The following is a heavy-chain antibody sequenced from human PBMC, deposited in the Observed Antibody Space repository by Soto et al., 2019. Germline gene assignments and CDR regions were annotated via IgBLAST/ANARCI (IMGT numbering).Heavy chain of an antibody. J-gene: IGHJ4*02. D-gene: IGHD5-12*01. Sequence: QVQLMQSGAEEKKPGASVKASCKASGYTFTNYAMHWVRQAPGQRLEWMGWINAGNGNTKYSQKFQGRVTITRDTSASTAYMELSSLRSEDTAVYYCARVSGYYLPDYWGQGTLVTVSS. CDR2: INAGNGNT. V-gene: IGHV1-3*05. CDR1: GYTFTNYA. CDR3: ARVSGYYLPDY.